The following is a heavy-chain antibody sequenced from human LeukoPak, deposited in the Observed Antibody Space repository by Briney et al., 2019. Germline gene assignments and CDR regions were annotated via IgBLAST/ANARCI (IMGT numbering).Heavy chain of an antibody. J-gene: IGHJ4*02. D-gene: IGHD3-3*01. CDR3: ARDRPTLFGTSTKNSDY. Sequence: GASVKVSCKASGYTFTSYGISWVRQAPGQGLEWMGWISAYNGNTNYAQKLQGRVTMTTDTSTSTAYMELRSLRSDDTAVYYCARDRPTLFGTSTKNSDYWGQGTLVTVSS. CDR1: GYTFTSYG. CDR2: ISAYNGNT. V-gene: IGHV1-18*01.